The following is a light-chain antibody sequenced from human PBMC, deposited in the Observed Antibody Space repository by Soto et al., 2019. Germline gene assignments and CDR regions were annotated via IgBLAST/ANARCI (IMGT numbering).Light chain of an antibody. CDR3: SSFITGSTLGVV. J-gene: IGLJ2*01. CDR1: SSDIGGYNY. CDR2: EVS. Sequence: QAVVTQPASVSGSPGQSITISCTITSSDIGGYNYVSWYQQHPGKPPKLLIFEVSNRPSGASYRFSGSKSGNTGSLTISRLQPEDEADYYCSSFITGSTLGVVFGGGTKVTVL. V-gene: IGLV2-14*01.